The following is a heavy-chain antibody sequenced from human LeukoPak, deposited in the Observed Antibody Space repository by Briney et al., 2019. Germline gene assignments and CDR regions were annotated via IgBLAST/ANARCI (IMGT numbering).Heavy chain of an antibody. CDR1: GGSISSGDYY. CDR2: IYYSGST. Sequence: SQTLSLTCTVAGGSISSGDYYWSWIRQPPGKGLEWIGYIYYSGSTYYNPSLKSRVTISVDTSKNQLSLKLSSVTAVDTAVYYCARLRFLEWLPVDYWGQGTLVTVSS. V-gene: IGHV4-30-4*08. D-gene: IGHD3-3*01. CDR3: ARLRFLEWLPVDY. J-gene: IGHJ4*02.